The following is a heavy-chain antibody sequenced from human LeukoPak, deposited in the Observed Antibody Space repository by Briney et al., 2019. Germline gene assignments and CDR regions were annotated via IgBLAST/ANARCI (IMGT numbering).Heavy chain of an antibody. D-gene: IGHD3-22*01. CDR2: INPNSGGT. J-gene: IGHJ5*02. Sequence: ASVKVSCKASGYSLTGYYMHWVRQAPGQGLEWMGWINPNSGGTKYAQKFQGWVTMTRDTSSSTAYMELSRLRSDDTAVYYCGRGLRYYYDSSGYTNWFDPWGQGTLVTVSS. V-gene: IGHV1-2*04. CDR1: GYSLTGYY. CDR3: GRGLRYYYDSSGYTNWFDP.